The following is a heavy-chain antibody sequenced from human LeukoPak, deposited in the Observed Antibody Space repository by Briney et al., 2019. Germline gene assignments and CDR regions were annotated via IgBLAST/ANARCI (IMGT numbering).Heavy chain of an antibody. D-gene: IGHD7-27*01. J-gene: IGHJ4*02. CDR1: GYIFTGYF. V-gene: IGHV1-2*06. Sequence: ASVKVSCKASGYIFTGYFIHWVRQAPGQGLEWMGRINPNSGDTYYPQTFQGRVTMTRDTSINTAYMELGRLRSDDTAVYYCARDLSSTSNWELDCWGQGALVTVSS. CDR3: ARDLSSTSNWELDC. CDR2: INPNSGDT.